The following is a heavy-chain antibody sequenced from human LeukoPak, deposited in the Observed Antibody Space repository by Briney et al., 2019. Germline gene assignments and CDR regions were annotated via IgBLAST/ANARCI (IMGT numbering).Heavy chain of an antibody. Sequence: PGRSLRLSCAASGFTFSNYGVHWVRQAPGKGLEWVAVIWYDGSNKYYADSVKGRFTISRDNSKNTLYLQMNSLRGEDTAVYHCAVLYYYDSSGFYSNDVFDIWGQGTMVTVSA. V-gene: IGHV3-33*03. CDR1: GFTFSNYG. CDR3: AVLYYYDSSGFYSNDVFDI. D-gene: IGHD3-22*01. CDR2: IWYDGSNK. J-gene: IGHJ3*02.